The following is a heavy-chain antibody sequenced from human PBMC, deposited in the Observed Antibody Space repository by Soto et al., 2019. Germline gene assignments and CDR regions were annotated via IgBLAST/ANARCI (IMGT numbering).Heavy chain of an antibody. CDR2: IYTGGMT. D-gene: IGHD3-3*01. CDR3: ARAQVLRFLERFPDY. J-gene: IGHJ4*02. Sequence: GGSLRLSCAASGFSVSSNYMSWVRQAPGRGLEWVALIYTGGMTYYADSLRGRFTISRDDSTNTLYLQMNSLRVDDTAVYHCARAQVLRFLERFPDYWGQGTLVTV. CDR1: GFSVSSNY. V-gene: IGHV3-53*01.